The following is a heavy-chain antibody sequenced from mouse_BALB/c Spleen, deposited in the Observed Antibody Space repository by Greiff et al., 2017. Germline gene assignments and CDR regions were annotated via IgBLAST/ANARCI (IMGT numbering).Heavy chain of an antibody. Sequence: QVQLKQPGAELVKPGASVKLSCKASGYTFTSYWMHWVKQRPGQGLEWIGEINPSNGRTNYNEKFKSKATLTVDKSSSTAYMQLSSLTSEDSAVYYCARWSRAMDYWGQGTSVTVSS. CDR3: ARWSRAMDY. V-gene: IGHV1S81*02. CDR1: GYTFTSYW. CDR2: INPSNGRT. J-gene: IGHJ4*01.